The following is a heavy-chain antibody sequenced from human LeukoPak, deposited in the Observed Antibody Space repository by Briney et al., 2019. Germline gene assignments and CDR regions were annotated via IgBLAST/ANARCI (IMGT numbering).Heavy chain of an antibody. CDR3: ARDSAAAAVYYFDY. Sequence: PGRSLRLSCAASGFSFSNYAMHWVRQTPGEGLVWVAVISTDGRDKYYADSVKGRFTISRDNSKSTLYLQMNSLRAEDTAVYYCARDSAAAAVYYFDYWGQGTLVTVSS. V-gene: IGHV3-30*04. J-gene: IGHJ4*02. D-gene: IGHD6-13*01. CDR1: GFSFSNYA. CDR2: ISTDGRDK.